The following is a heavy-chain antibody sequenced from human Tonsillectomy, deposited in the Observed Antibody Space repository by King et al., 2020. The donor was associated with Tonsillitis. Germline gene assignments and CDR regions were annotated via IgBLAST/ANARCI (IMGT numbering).Heavy chain of an antibody. Sequence: VQLVESGGGLVQPGGSLILSCAAPGFTFSSYWMSWVREAPGKWLEWVANLKQDGSEAYYVDSVTGRLTIYRDNAENSLYLQMNSLRAEDTAVYYCARDSLTATRAFDLWGRGTLVTVSS. CDR3: ARDSLTATRAFDL. V-gene: IGHV3-7*03. CDR1: GFTFSSYW. CDR2: LKQDGSEA. D-gene: IGHD1-14*01. J-gene: IGHJ2*01.